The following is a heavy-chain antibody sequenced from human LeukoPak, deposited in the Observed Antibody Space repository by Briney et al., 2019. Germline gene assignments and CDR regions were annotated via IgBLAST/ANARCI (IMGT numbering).Heavy chain of an antibody. D-gene: IGHD3-16*01. V-gene: IGHV4-4*07. J-gene: IGHJ6*03. CDR3: ARVKDPGGYYYYYYMDV. Sequence: SETLSLTCTVSGGSISSYYWSWIRQPAGKGLEWIGRIYTSGSTNYNPSLKSRVTISVDTSKNQFSLKLSSVTAADTAVYYCARVKDPGGYYYYYYMDVWGKGTTVTVSS. CDR2: IYTSGST. CDR1: GGSISSYY.